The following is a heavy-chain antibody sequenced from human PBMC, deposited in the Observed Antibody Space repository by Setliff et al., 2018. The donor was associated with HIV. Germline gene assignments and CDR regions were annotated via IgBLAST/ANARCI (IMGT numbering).Heavy chain of an antibody. J-gene: IGHJ4*02. CDR1: GYTFTSYG. Sequence: GASVKVSCKASGYTFTSYGISWVRQAPGQGLEWMGWISPYNGHTNYAQKFQGRVTMTRDMSINTAYMELSGLSSDDTAMYYGARQLSNSLDYWGQGTLVTVSS. D-gene: IGHD7-27*01. CDR3: ARQLSNSLDY. CDR2: ISPYNGHT. V-gene: IGHV1-18*01.